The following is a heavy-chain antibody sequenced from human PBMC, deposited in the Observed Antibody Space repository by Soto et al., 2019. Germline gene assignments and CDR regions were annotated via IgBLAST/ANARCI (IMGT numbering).Heavy chain of an antibody. D-gene: IGHD2-2*01. V-gene: IGHV4-34*01. CDR2: INHSGST. J-gene: IGHJ4*02. Sequence: PSETLSLTCAVYGGSFSGYYWSWIRQPPGKGQEWIGEINHSGSTNYNPSLKSRVTISVDTSKNQFSLKLSSVTAADTAVYYCASSSLGYCSSTSCHAGILQPFDYWGQGTLVTVSS. CDR1: GGSFSGYY. CDR3: ASSSLGYCSSTSCHAGILQPFDY.